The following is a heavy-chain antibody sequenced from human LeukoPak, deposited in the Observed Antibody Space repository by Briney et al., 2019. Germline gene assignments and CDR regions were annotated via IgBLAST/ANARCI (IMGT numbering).Heavy chain of an antibody. CDR1: GCTFSTYA. J-gene: IGHJ4*02. CDR3: AKLGVASLNDY. D-gene: IGHD3-16*01. CDR2: ISGSGDST. Sequence: QPGGSLRLSCAASGCTFSTYAVTWVRQAPGKGLEWVSTISGSGDSTYYADSVKGRFTISRDNSKNTLYLQMNSLRAEDTAVYYCAKLGVASLNDYWGQGTLVTVSS. V-gene: IGHV3-23*01.